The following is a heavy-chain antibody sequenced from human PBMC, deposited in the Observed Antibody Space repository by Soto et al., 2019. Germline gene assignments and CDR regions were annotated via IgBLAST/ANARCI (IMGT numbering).Heavy chain of an antibody. CDR1: GFTFSSYG. V-gene: IGHV3-13*05. D-gene: IGHD3-10*01. CDR2: IGTAGDP. J-gene: IGHJ3*02. Sequence: PGGSLRLSCAASGFTFSSYGMHWVRQATGKGLEWVSAIGTAGDPYYPGSVKGRFTISRENAKNSLYLQMNSLRAGDTAVYYCARGSIWFGDSADGSSAFDIWGQGTMVTVSS. CDR3: ARGSIWFGDSADGSSAFDI.